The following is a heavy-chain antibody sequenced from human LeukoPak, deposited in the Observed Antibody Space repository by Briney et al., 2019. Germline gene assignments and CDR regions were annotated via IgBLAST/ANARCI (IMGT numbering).Heavy chain of an antibody. CDR3: ARRDFVDYYYYIDV. Sequence: GGSLRLSCAVSGFTFSSYSMNWVRQAPGKGLEWVSYISTSSSTIYYADSVKGRFTISRDNAKNSLYLQMNSLRAEDTAVYYCARRDFVDYYYYIDVWGKGTTVTVSS. CDR1: GFTFSSYS. V-gene: IGHV3-48*01. J-gene: IGHJ6*03. D-gene: IGHD3/OR15-3a*01. CDR2: ISTSSSTI.